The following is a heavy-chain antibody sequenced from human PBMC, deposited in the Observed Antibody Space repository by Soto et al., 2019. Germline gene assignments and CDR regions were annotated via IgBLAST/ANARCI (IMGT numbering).Heavy chain of an antibody. CDR1: GGSISSSSYY. V-gene: IGHV4-39*01. J-gene: IGHJ4*02. CDR3: ARLGQNSSGWYYFDY. Sequence: PSETLSLTCTVSGGSISSSSYYWGWIRQPPGKGLEWIGSIYYSGSTYYNPSLKSRVTISVDTSKNQFSLKLSPVTAADTAVYYCARLGQNSSGWYYFDYWGQGTLVTVSS. D-gene: IGHD6-19*01. CDR2: IYYSGST.